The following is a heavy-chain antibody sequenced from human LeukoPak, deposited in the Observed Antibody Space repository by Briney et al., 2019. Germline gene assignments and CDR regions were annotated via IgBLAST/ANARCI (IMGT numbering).Heavy chain of an antibody. Sequence: PGGSLRLSCAASGFTFTSYEMNWIRQVPGKGLEWVSHISSGGNTQYYADSVRGRFTMSRDNAKNSLDLQMNSLRTEDTAVYYRARDIVNGPFVISLESWGQGALVTVSS. D-gene: IGHD2-21*01. CDR2: ISSGGNTQ. J-gene: IGHJ4*02. CDR3: ARDIVNGPFVISLES. V-gene: IGHV3-48*03. CDR1: GFTFTSYE.